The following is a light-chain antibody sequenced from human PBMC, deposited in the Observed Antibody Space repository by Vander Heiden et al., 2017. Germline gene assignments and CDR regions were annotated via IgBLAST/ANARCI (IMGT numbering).Light chain of an antibody. V-gene: IGLV1-40*01. CDR3: QSYDSSLSGWV. J-gene: IGLJ3*02. CDR2: GNS. CDR1: RANIGEGYD. Sequence: QSVLTQPPSVSGAPGQRVTISCTGRRANIGEGYDVPWYQQLPGTAPNILIDGNSNRPSGVPDRFAGSKSGTSDSLAITGLQAEDEADYDCQSYDSSLSGWVFGGGTKLTVL.